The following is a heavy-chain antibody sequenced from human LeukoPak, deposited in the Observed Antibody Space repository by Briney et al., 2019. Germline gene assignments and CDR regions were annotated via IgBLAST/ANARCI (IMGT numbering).Heavy chain of an antibody. V-gene: IGHV4-38-2*02. D-gene: IGHD5-18*01. CDR3: ARDGYSYGPDFDY. Sequence: NPSETLSLTCAVSGYSISSGYYWGWIRQPPGKGLEWIGSIYHSGSTYYNPSHKSRVTISVDTSKNQFSLKLSSVTAADTAVHYCARDGYSYGPDFDYWGQGTLVTVSS. CDR2: IYHSGST. CDR1: GYSISSGYY. J-gene: IGHJ4*02.